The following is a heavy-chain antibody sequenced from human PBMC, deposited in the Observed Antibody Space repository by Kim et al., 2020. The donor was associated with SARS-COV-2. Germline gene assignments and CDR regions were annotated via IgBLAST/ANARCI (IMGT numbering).Heavy chain of an antibody. J-gene: IGHJ6*02. CDR1: GFTFSDYY. D-gene: IGHD3-10*01. CDR3: ARVFRYGSGSYYNEGYYYYGMDV. V-gene: IGHV3-11*04. CDR2: ISSSGSTI. Sequence: GGSLRLSCAASGFTFSDYYMSWIRQAPGKGLEWVSYISSSGSTIYYADSVKGRFTISRDNAKNSLYLQMNSLRAEDTAVYYCARVFRYGSGSYYNEGYYYYGMDVWGQGTTVTVSS.